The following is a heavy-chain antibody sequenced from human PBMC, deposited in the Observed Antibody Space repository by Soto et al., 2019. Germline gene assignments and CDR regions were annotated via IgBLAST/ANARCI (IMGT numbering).Heavy chain of an antibody. CDR2: INPNSGGT. Sequence: GASVKVSCKASGYTFTGYYMHWVRQAPGQGLEWMGWINPNSGGTNYAQKFPGWVTMTRDTSISTAYMELSRLRSDDTAVYYCARGRYDILTGYYTLDYWGQGTLVTVSS. CDR3: ARGRYDILTGYYTLDY. CDR1: GYTFTGYY. D-gene: IGHD3-9*01. V-gene: IGHV1-2*04. J-gene: IGHJ4*02.